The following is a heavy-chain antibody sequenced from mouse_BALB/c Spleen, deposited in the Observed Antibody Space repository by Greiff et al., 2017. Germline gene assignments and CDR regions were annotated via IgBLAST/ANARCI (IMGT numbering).Heavy chain of an antibody. CDR1: GYTFTDYA. J-gene: IGHJ4*01. V-gene: IGHV1-67*01. D-gene: IGHD1-2*01. CDR2: ISTYYGNT. Sequence: VQLQQSGPELVRPGVSVKISCKGSGYTFTDYAMHWVKQSHAKSLEWIGVISTYYGNTNYNQKFKGKATMTVDKSSSTAYMELARLTSEESAIYYCARGDGRYYAMDYWGQGTSVTVSS. CDR3: ARGDGRYYAMDY.